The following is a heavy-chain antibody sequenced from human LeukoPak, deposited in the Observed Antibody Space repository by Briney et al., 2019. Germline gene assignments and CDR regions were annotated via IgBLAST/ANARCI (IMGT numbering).Heavy chain of an antibody. D-gene: IGHD1-1*01. Sequence: GGSLRLSSTASGFSFSTYSMNWVRQAQGEGLEWVSYIVGSSSNIYYADSVKGRFTISRDNAKNSLYLQMDSLRAEDTAVYYCATDSPETAAFDYWGQGTLVTVSS. V-gene: IGHV3-48*04. J-gene: IGHJ4*02. CDR1: GFSFSTYS. CDR3: ATDSPETAAFDY. CDR2: IVGSSSNI.